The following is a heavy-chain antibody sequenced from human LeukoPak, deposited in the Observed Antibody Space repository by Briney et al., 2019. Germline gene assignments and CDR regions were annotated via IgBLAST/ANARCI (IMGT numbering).Heavy chain of an antibody. CDR1: GFTFGDYD. D-gene: IGHD6-19*01. CDR2: IRSKAYGGTT. V-gene: IGHV3-49*04. CDR3: TRQRGYSSGCLDY. J-gene: IGHJ4*02. Sequence: GGSLRLSCTASGFTFGDYDMSWVRQAPGKGLEWVGFIRSKAYGGTTEYAASVKGRFTISKDDSKSIAYLQMNSLKTEDTAVYYCTRQRGYSSGCLDYWGQATLVTVSS.